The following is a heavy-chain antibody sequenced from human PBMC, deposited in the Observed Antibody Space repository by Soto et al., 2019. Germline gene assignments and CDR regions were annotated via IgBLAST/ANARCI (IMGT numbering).Heavy chain of an antibody. CDR2: ISYDGSNK. CDR3: AKNSGRYCSSTSCPNWFDP. V-gene: IGHV3-30*18. J-gene: IGHJ5*02. Sequence: GGSLRLSCAASGFTFSSYGMHWVRQAPGKGLEWVAVISYDGSNKYYADSVKGRFTISRDNSKNTLYLQMNSLRAEDTAVYYCAKNSGRYCSSTSCPNWFDPWGQGTLVTVSS. CDR1: GFTFSSYG. D-gene: IGHD2-2*01.